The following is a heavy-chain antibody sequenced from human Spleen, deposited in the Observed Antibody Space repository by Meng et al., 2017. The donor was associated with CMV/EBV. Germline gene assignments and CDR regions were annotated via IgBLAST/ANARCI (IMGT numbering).Heavy chain of an antibody. Sequence: SETLSLTCAVYGGFFSGYYWSWIRQPPGKGLEWIGEINHSGSTNYNPSLKSRVTISVDTSKNQFSLKLSSVTAADTAVYYCARVQFGSIYYFDYWGQGTLVTVSS. CDR2: INHSGST. CDR1: GGFFSGYY. J-gene: IGHJ4*02. V-gene: IGHV4-34*01. D-gene: IGHD5-24*01. CDR3: ARVQFGSIYYFDY.